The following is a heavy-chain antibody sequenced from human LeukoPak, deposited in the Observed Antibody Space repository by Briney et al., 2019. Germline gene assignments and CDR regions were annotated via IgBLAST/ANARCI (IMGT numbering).Heavy chain of an antibody. J-gene: IGHJ4*02. Sequence: KSSETLPLTCSVSGGSIKTYYWTWIRQPPGKGLEWIGYIHYSGSTDSNPSLMGRVTISLDTSKSQFSLELRSVTAADTAVYYYVRDQSEFHSWGQGTVVTVSS. CDR3: VRDQSEFHS. CDR2: IHYSGST. V-gene: IGHV4-59*01. D-gene: IGHD3-10*01. CDR1: GGSIKTYY.